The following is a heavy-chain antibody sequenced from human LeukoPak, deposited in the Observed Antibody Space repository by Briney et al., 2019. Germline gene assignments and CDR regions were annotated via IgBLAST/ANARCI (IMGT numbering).Heavy chain of an antibody. J-gene: IGHJ6*01. CDR3: AKDFVAAVAYYGMDV. CDR1: GFTFSSYA. V-gene: IGHV3-23*01. CDR2: ISGSGGST. Sequence: GGSLRLSCAASGFTFSSYAISWVRQAPGKGLEWVSAISGSGGSTYYADSVKGRFTISRDNSKNTLYLQMNSLRAEDTAVYYCAKDFVAAVAYYGMDVWGQGTTVTVSS. D-gene: IGHD6-19*01.